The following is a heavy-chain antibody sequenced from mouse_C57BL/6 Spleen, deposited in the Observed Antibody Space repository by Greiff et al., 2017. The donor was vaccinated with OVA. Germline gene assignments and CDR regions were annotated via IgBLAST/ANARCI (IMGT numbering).Heavy chain of an antibody. CDR3: ARWELTTGYFDV. CDR2: INPSNGGT. J-gene: IGHJ1*03. D-gene: IGHD6-1*01. V-gene: IGHV1-53*01. Sequence: QVQLQQSGTELVKPGASVKLSCKASGYTFTSYWMHWVKQRPGQGLEWIGNINPSNGGTNYNEKFKSKATLTVDKSSSTAYMQLSSLTSEDSAVYYCARWELTTGYFDVWGTGTTVTVSS. CDR1: GYTFTSYW.